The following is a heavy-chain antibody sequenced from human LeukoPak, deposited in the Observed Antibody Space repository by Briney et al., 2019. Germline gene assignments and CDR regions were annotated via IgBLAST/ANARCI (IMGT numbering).Heavy chain of an antibody. CDR3: TRAFVGPTYYYDSSGYYPAY. D-gene: IGHD3-22*01. CDR1: GFTFDDYG. V-gene: IGHV3-20*04. Sequence: GGSLRLSCAASGFTFDDYGMSWVRQAPGKGLEWVSGINWNGGTTGYADSVKGRFTISRDNAKNSLYLQMNSLKTEDTAVYYCTRAFVGPTYYYDSSGYYPAYWGQGTLVTVSS. CDR2: INWNGGTT. J-gene: IGHJ4*02.